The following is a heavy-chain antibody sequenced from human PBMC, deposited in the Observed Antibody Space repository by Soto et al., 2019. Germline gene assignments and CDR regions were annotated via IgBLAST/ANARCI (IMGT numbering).Heavy chain of an antibody. CDR2: INPNNGAT. V-gene: IGHV1-2*02. J-gene: IGHJ5*02. Sequence: QVQLVQSGAEVKKPGASVKVSCKAPRYIFTAYFMHWVRQAPGQGLEWMGWINPNNGATHYGLSFQGRGTMTRETSISTTYMELGSLRFDDQAVYYFASQDPGARFDPWGQGTLVIVSS. CDR3: ASQDPGARFDP. CDR1: RYIFTAYF.